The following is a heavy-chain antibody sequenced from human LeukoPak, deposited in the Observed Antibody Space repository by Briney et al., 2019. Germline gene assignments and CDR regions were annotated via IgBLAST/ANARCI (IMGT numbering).Heavy chain of an antibody. V-gene: IGHV4-59*01. J-gene: IGHJ4*02. CDR1: GGSISSYY. CDR2: IYYSGST. D-gene: IGHD1-26*01. CDR3: AREEALGSGSFDY. Sequence: SETLSLTCSVSGGSISSYYWSWIRQPPGKGLEWIGYIYYSGSTNYNPSLKSRVTISVDTSKNQFSLKLSSVTAADTAVYYCAREEALGSGSFDYWGQGTLVTVSS.